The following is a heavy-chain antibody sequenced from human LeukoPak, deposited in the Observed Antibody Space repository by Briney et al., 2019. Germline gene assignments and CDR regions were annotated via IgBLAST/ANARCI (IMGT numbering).Heavy chain of an antibody. D-gene: IGHD6-25*01. V-gene: IGHV3-7*01. CDR3: VRAPKGRRLLNSMDV. CDR1: GFTFSSYR. CDR2: IKQDGSEK. Sequence: AGGSLRLSCAASGFTFSSYRMSWVRQAPGKGLEWVANIKQDGSEKHYVDSVKGRFTISRHNAKNSLYLQMSSLRAEDTAVYYCVRAPKGRRLLNSMDVWGKGTTVTVSS. J-gene: IGHJ6*03.